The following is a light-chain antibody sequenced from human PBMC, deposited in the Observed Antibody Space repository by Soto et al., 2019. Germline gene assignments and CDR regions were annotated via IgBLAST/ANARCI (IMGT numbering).Light chain of an antibody. CDR3: QQYNNWPRT. Sequence: EIVMTHSPATLSVSPVERATLCCRASQSVSSNLAWYQQKPGQAPRLLIYGASTRATGIPARFSGSGSGTEFTLTISSLQSEDFAVYYCQQYNNWPRTFGQGTKVDIK. J-gene: IGKJ1*01. CDR2: GAS. CDR1: QSVSSN. V-gene: IGKV3-15*01.